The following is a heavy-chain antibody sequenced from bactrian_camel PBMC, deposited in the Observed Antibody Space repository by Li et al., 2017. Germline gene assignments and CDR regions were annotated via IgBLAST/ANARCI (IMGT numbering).Heavy chain of an antibody. D-gene: IGHD1*01. Sequence: VQLVESGGGLVEAGESLTLSCKASGLNFGDHSMGWFCQAPGKEREGLTCITWSGRTPYYADSVTGRFTISRDDAKNTVTLQMNSLKPEDTAIYYCAAALPASCGAWYPGSFFGQYNYYGQGTQVTVS. CDR1: GLNFGDHS. CDR2: ITWSGRTP. CDR3: AAALPASCGAWYPGSFFGQYNY. J-gene: IGHJ4*01. V-gene: IGHV3S60*01.